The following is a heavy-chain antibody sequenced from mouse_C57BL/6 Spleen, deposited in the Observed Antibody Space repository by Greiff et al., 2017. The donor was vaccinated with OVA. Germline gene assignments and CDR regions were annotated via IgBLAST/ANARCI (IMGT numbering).Heavy chain of an antibody. D-gene: IGHD3-2*02. CDR2: IYPGDGDT. CDR3: ARTAQATMDY. V-gene: IGHV1-82*01. Sequence: QVQLQQSGPELVKPGASVKISCKASGYAFSSSWMNWVKQRPGKGLEWIGRIYPGDGDTNYNGKFKGKATLTADKSSSTAYMQLRSLTSEDSAVYFCARTAQATMDYWGQGTSVTVSS. J-gene: IGHJ4*01. CDR1: GYAFSSSW.